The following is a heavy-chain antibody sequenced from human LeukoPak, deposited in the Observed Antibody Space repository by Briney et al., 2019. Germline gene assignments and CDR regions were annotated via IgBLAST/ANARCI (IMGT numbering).Heavy chain of an antibody. CDR2: LSGSGYST. Sequence: GGSLRLSCAASGFTFSNYAMSWVRQAPGKGLEWVSSLSGSGYSTYYADSVKGRFTISRDSSKNTLFLHMNTLRAEDTAIYYCAKDRTVGASYWYFDLWGRGTLVTVSS. J-gene: IGHJ2*01. CDR1: GFTFSNYA. CDR3: AKDRTVGASYWYFDL. V-gene: IGHV3-23*01. D-gene: IGHD1-26*01.